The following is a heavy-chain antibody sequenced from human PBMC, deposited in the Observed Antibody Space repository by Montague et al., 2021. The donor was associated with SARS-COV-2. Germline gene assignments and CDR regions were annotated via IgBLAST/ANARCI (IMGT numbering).Heavy chain of an antibody. V-gene: IGHV4-39*07. CDR1: GGSISSSSYY. J-gene: IGHJ6*02. D-gene: IGHD6-13*01. Sequence: SETLSLTCTVSGGSISSSSYYWGWIRQPPGKGLEWIGSIYYSGSTYYNPSLKSRVTISVDTSKNQFSLKLSPVTAADTAVYYCARVGRQQLVRLSGMDVWGQGTTVNVSS. CDR3: ARVGRQQLVRLSGMDV. CDR2: IYYSGST.